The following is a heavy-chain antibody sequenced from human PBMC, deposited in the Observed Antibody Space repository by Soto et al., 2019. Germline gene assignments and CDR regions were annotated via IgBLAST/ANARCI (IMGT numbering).Heavy chain of an antibody. CDR3: VRELSRGWFDP. V-gene: IGHV4-59*01. CDR1: NDSISSYY. J-gene: IGHJ5*02. Sequence: SETLSLTCTVSNDSISSYYWSWIRQPPGKGLEWIGYIFYSGGTTYNPSLESRVTISVDRSTNQFSLKLTSVTAADTAVYYCVRELSRGWFDPWGQGTLVTVSS. CDR2: IFYSGGT. D-gene: IGHD3-16*01.